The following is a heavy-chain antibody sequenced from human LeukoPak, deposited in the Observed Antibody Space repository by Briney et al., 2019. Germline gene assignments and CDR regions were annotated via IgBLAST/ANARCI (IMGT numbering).Heavy chain of an antibody. D-gene: IGHD5-12*01. J-gene: IGHJ4*02. V-gene: IGHV4-4*02. Sequence: SGSLSLTCAVSGGSISSSNRWSCVRQPPGKRVEWIGEIYHSGSTNYKPSLKSRVTISVDKSKNQFSLKLSSVTAADTAVYYCVRRAWPYFDYWGQGNLVTVSS. CDR3: VRRAWPYFDY. CDR2: IYHSGST. CDR1: GGSISSSNR.